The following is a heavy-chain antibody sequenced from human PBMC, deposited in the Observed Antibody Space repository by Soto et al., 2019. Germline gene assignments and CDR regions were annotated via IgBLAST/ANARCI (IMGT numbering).Heavy chain of an antibody. CDR1: GFTFSSYA. V-gene: IGHV3-23*01. Sequence: SLRLSCAASGFTFSSYAMSWVRQAPGKGLEWVSASSGSGGSTYYADSVKGRFTISRDNSKNTLYLQMNSLRAEDTAVYYCAKDHGVTGTTHYGMDVWGQGTTVTVSS. CDR2: SSGSGGST. D-gene: IGHD1-7*01. CDR3: AKDHGVTGTTHYGMDV. J-gene: IGHJ6*02.